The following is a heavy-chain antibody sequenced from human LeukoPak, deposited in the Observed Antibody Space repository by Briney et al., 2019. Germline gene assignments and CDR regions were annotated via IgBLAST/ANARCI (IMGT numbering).Heavy chain of an antibody. V-gene: IGHV4-39*01. J-gene: IGHJ4*02. CDR2: IYYSGST. CDR3: ASLRFLEWFFGTTSECYFDY. CDR1: GGSISSSSYY. Sequence: SETLSLTCTVSGGSISSSSYYWGWIRQPPGKGLEWIGSIYYSGSTYYNPSLKSRVTISVDTSKNQFSLKLSSVTAADTAVYYCASLRFLEWFFGTTSECYFDYWGQGTLVTVSS. D-gene: IGHD3-3*01.